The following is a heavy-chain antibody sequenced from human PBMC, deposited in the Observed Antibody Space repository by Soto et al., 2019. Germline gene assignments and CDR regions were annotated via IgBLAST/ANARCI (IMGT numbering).Heavy chain of an antibody. CDR1: GGTFSSYA. D-gene: IGHD3-10*01. V-gene: IGHV1-69*01. CDR2: IIPIFGTA. CDR3: ATLKGAITMVRGVNAYDY. J-gene: IGHJ4*02. Sequence: QVQLVQSGAEVKKPGSSVKVSCKASGGTFSSYAISWVRQAPGQGLEWMGGIIPIFGTANYAQKFQGRVTITADESTSTAHMELSSLRSEDTAVYYCATLKGAITMVRGVNAYDYWGQGTLVTVSS.